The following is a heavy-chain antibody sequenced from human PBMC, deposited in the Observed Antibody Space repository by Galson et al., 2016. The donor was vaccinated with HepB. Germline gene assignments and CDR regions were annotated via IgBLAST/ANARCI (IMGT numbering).Heavy chain of an antibody. J-gene: IGHJ6*03. D-gene: IGHD5-18*01. CDR2: ITSSSDTM. V-gene: IGHV3-48*01. CDR1: GFIFSVYN. CDR3: ARDGATAMVFYYYYYMDV. Sequence: SLRLSCAASGFIFSVYNMNWARQAPGKGLERIAWITSSSDTMYYADSVKGRFTISRDNAKNSLYLEMNSLRAEDTAVYYCARDGATAMVFYYYYYMDVWGKGTTVTVSS.